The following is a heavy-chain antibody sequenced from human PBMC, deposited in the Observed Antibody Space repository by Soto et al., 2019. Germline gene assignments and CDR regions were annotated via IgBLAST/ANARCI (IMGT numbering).Heavy chain of an antibody. D-gene: IGHD3-10*01. CDR3: ARSPSMVPLDY. V-gene: IGHV1-3*05. CDR2: INAGNGNT. Sequence: QVQLVQSGAEEKKPGASVKVSCKASGYTFTSYAMHWVRQAPGQRLEWMGWINAGNGNTKYSQKFQGRFTITRDTSASTAYMELSSLRSEDTAVFYCARSPSMVPLDYWGQGTLVTVSS. J-gene: IGHJ4*02. CDR1: GYTFTSYA.